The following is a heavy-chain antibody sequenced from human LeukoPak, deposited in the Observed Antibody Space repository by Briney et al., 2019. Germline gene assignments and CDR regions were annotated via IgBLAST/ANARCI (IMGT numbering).Heavy chain of an antibody. CDR3: ARHRGYCSSTSCYGAPPFDY. Sequence: PSETLSLTCAVSGGSISSSNWWSWVRQPPGKGLEWIGEIYHSGSTNYNPSLKSRVTISVDKSKNQFSLKLSSVTAADTAVYYCARHRGYCSSTSCYGAPPFDYWGQGTLVTVSS. V-gene: IGHV4-4*02. CDR1: GGSISSSNW. CDR2: IYHSGST. J-gene: IGHJ4*02. D-gene: IGHD2-2*01.